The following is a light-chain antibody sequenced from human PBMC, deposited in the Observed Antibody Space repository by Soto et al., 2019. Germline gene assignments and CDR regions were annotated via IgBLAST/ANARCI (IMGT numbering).Light chain of an antibody. CDR2: DVF. V-gene: IGLV2-14*03. CDR1: SSDVGGYNH. CDR3: TSYTASSTQV. J-gene: IGLJ2*01. Sequence: QSALTQPASVSASPGQSITISCTGTSSDVGGYNHVSWYQQHPGKAPKLMICDVFNRPSGISYRFSGSKSGNTASLTISGLQAEDEADYYCTSYTASSTQVFGGGTQLTVL.